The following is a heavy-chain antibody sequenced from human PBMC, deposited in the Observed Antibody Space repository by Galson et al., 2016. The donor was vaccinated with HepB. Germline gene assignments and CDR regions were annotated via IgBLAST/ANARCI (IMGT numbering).Heavy chain of an antibody. J-gene: IGHJ3*02. V-gene: IGHV1-46*01. Sequence: SVKVSCKASGYIFSSYMHWVRQAPGQGLEWMGIINPSGGSTSYAQKFQDRVTMTRDTSTSTVYMELISLRSEDTAVYVCARDEGYCSGGSCYKSAFDIWGQGTMVTVSS. D-gene: IGHD2-15*01. CDR3: ARDEGYCSGGSCYKSAFDI. CDR1: GYIFSSY. CDR2: INPSGGST.